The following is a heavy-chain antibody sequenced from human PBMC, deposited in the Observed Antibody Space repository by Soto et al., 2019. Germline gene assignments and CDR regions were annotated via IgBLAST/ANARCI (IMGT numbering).Heavy chain of an antibody. V-gene: IGHV6-1*01. J-gene: IGHJ6*02. CDR1: GDSVSSNSVA. D-gene: IGHD3-3*01. CDR3: ARIHLVFGYDFAYGMDV. CDR2: TYYRSKWYN. Sequence: SQTLSLTCAISGDSVSSNSVAWNWIRQSPSRGLEWLGRTYYRSKWYNDYAVSVKRRITINPDTSKNQFSLQLNSVTPEDTAVYHRARIHLVFGYDFAYGMDVWGQGTTVTVSS.